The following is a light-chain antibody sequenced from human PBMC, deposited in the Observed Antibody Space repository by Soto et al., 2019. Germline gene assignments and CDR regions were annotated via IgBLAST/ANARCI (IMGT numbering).Light chain of an antibody. Sequence: DIQMTQSPSTLSASAGDRVTITCRASQTINSWLAWYQHKPGKAPKLLIYKASSLESGVPSRFSGSGSGIEFTLTNSSLQPDDFATYYGQQYNSYSYTFGQGTKLEIK. V-gene: IGKV1-5*03. CDR2: KAS. CDR3: QQYNSYSYT. CDR1: QTINSW. J-gene: IGKJ2*01.